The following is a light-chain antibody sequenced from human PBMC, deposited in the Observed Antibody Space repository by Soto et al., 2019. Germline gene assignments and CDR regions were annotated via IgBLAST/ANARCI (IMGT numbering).Light chain of an antibody. CDR1: QSVSNW. J-gene: IGKJ1*01. V-gene: IGKV1-5*01. CDR3: QQYHSYSWK. CDR2: DAS. Sequence: DIQMTQSPSTLSASVGDRVTITCRASQSVSNWLAWYQQKPGKAPELLIYDASSLESGVPSRFSGSGSGREFTLTISGLQPDDFATYFCQQYHSYSWKSGKGTVVEIK.